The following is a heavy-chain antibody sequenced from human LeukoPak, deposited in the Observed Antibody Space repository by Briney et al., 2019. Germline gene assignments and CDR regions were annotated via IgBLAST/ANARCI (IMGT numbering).Heavy chain of an antibody. CDR2: IKQDGSKK. V-gene: IGHV3-7*01. CDR1: GFPFSSYW. J-gene: IGHJ6*02. Sequence: GGSLRLSCVASGFPFSSYWMTWVRQAPGKGLEWVANIKQDGSKKSYVDSVKGRFTISRDNAKNSLYLQMNSLRAEDTAIYYCAKGLYDYALDVWGQGTAVTVSS. CDR3: AKGLYDYALDV.